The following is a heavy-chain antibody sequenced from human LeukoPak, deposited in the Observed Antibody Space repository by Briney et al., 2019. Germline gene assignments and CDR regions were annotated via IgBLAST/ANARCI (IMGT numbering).Heavy chain of an antibody. Sequence: PGGSLRLSCAASGFTFSDHHMSWIRQAPGKGLEWVSYISTSGSTIYYADSVKGRFTISRDNAKKSLFLQMNSLRAEDTAFYYCARDHVTLRGPESYFDSWGQGTLVSVSS. J-gene: IGHJ4*02. CDR3: ARDHVTLRGPESYFDS. CDR2: ISTSGSTI. CDR1: GFTFSDHH. V-gene: IGHV3-11*01. D-gene: IGHD3-9*01.